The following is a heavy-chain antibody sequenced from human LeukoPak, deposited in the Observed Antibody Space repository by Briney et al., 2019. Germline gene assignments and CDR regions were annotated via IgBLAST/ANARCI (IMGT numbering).Heavy chain of an antibody. V-gene: IGHV3-49*03. CDR1: GFTLADYA. Sequence: GGPLRPSCTASGFTLADYAMRWFRRAPGRGLGWVGFIRSKAYAGTTEYAASVKGRYTISRDDPKSIAYLQMNSLKTEDTAVYYCTRTGWSYYFDYWGQGTLVTVSS. D-gene: IGHD1-14*01. CDR3: TRTGWSYYFDY. J-gene: IGHJ4*02. CDR2: IRSKAYAGTT.